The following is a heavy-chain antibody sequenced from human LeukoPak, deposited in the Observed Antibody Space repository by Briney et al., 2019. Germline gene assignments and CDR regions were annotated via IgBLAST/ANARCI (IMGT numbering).Heavy chain of an antibody. D-gene: IGHD4-11*01. J-gene: IGHJ5*02. V-gene: IGHV1-24*01. Sequence: ASVKVSCKVSGYTLTELSMHWVRQAPGKGLEWMGGFDPEDGETIYAQKLQGRVTMTTDTSTSTAYMELRSLRSDDTAVYYCARVPTGINWFDPWGQGTLVTVSS. CDR3: ARVPTGINWFDP. CDR1: GYTLTELS. CDR2: FDPEDGET.